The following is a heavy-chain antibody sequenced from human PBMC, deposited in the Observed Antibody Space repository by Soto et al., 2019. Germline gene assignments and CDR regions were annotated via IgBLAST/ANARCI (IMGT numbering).Heavy chain of an antibody. Sequence: GGSLRLSCRASGFTFTKAYMNWVRQAPGKGLEWVGQIDSKIDADKTDLAAPVKGRFTLSRDDSKNTVYLQMNGLEIEDIAVYYCTTGIYYDILTGYHNVAYWGQGALVTVS. CDR2: IDSKIDADKT. D-gene: IGHD3-9*01. V-gene: IGHV3-15*04. CDR1: GFTFTKAY. J-gene: IGHJ4*02. CDR3: TTGIYYDILTGYHNVAY.